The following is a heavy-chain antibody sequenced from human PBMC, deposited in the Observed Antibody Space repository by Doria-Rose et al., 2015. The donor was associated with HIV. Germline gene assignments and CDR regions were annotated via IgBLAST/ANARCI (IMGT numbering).Heavy chain of an antibody. J-gene: IGHJ5*02. D-gene: IGHD3-3*01. CDR1: GGSLSGYY. V-gene: IGHV4-34*01. CDR3: AWSSSPSNWFDP. CDR2: INHTGST. Sequence: QVQLQQWGAGLLKPSETLSLTCAVYGGSLSGYYWSWIRQSPGRGLEWIGEINHTGSTPYNPSLKSRVSISLDKSKSQFSLRLTSVTAADTAVYYCAWSSSPSNWFDPWGQGTLVTVSS.